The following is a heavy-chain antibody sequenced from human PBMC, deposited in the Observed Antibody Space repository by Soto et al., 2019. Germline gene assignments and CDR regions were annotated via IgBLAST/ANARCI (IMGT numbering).Heavy chain of an antibody. D-gene: IGHD6-13*01. J-gene: IGHJ5*02. CDR3: ANSSSWYMFDP. V-gene: IGHV3-30*14. CDR2: ISYDGTNK. CDR1: GFPFSSYG. Sequence: PGGSLRLSCAAAGFPFSSYGMHWVRQAPGKGLEWVAVISYDGTNKYYADSVKGRFTISRDNSKNTLYLQMNSLRSEDTAVYYCANSSSWYMFDPWGQGTLVTVS.